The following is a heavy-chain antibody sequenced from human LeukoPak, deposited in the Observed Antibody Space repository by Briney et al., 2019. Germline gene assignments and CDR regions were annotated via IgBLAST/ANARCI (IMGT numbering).Heavy chain of an antibody. Sequence: SQTLSLTCAISGDSVSTNNVAWNWIRQSPSRGLEWLGRTYYRSKWYNDYAVSVKSRISINPDTSKNQFSLQLNSVTPDDTAVYYCAREDLGAAYFDFWGQGTLVTVS. J-gene: IGHJ4*02. CDR3: AREDLGAAYFDF. CDR2: TYYRSKWYN. D-gene: IGHD3-16*01. V-gene: IGHV6-1*01. CDR1: GDSVSTNNVA.